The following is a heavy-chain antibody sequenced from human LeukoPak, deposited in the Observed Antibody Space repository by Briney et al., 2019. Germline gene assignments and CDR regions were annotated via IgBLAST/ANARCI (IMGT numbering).Heavy chain of an antibody. Sequence: GASVKVCCKASGYTFTGYYMHWVRQAPGQGLEWMRWINPNSGGTNYAQKFQGWVTMTRDTSISTAYMELSRLRSDDTAVYYCARGGYCSGGSCYFFDYWGQGTLVTVSS. CDR1: GYTFTGYY. CDR3: ARGGYCSGGSCYFFDY. J-gene: IGHJ4*02. V-gene: IGHV1-2*04. D-gene: IGHD2-15*01. CDR2: INPNSGGT.